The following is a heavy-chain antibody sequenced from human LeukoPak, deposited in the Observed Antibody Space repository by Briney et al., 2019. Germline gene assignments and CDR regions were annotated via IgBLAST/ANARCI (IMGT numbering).Heavy chain of an antibody. CDR1: GYTFTSYA. CDR3: ARDIAAAGTPRNAFDI. Sequence: GASVKVSCKASGYTFTSYAMHWVRQAPGQRLEWMGWINAGNGNTKYSQKFQGRVTITRDTSASTAYMELSSLRSEDTAVYYCARDIAAAGTPRNAFDIWGQGTMVTVSS. D-gene: IGHD6-13*01. CDR2: INAGNGNT. J-gene: IGHJ3*02. V-gene: IGHV1-3*01.